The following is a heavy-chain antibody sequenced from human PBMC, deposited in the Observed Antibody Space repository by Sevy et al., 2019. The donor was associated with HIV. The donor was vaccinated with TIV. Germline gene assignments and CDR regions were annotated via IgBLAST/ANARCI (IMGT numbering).Heavy chain of an antibody. CDR2: LKSDVYGGTV. CDR1: GFTFGDYC. Sequence: GGSLRLSCTASGFTFGDYCMSWVRQAPGKGLEWVAFLKSDVYGGTVDHAASVRGRFVIPRDDSKTIAYLQMNDLKAEEAGVYYCRRWKAAQSIFDYWGQGALVTVSS. D-gene: IGHD6-13*01. J-gene: IGHJ4*02. V-gene: IGHV3-49*04. CDR3: RRWKAAQSIFDY.